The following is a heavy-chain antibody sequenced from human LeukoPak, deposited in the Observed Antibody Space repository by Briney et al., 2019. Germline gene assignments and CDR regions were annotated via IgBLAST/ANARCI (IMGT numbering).Heavy chain of an antibody. CDR2: INPNSGDT. Sequence: ASVKVSCKASGYTFTGYYLHWVRQAPGQGLEWMGWINPNSGDTNYAQKFQGRVTMTRDTSITTAYMELSRLRSDDTAVYYCARDASLAYWGQGALVTVFS. J-gene: IGHJ4*02. CDR3: ARDASLAY. CDR1: GYTFTGYY. V-gene: IGHV1-2*02.